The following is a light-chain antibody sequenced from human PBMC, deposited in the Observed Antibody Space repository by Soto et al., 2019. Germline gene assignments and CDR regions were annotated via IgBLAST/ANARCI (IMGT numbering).Light chain of an antibody. CDR3: ATWDDSLSGPV. J-gene: IGLJ3*02. CDR2: ANN. CDR1: NSNIGNNF. V-gene: IGLV1-47*02. Sequence: QSVLTQPPSASGTPGQRVTISCSGSNSNIGNNFVYWYQQVPGTAPKVLIYANNQRPSGVPNRFSGSKSGTSASLAISGLRSQDEATYYCATWDDSLSGPVFGGGTKLTVL.